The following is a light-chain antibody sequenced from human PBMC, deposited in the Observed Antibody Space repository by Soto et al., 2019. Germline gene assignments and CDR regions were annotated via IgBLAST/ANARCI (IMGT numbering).Light chain of an antibody. Sequence: QAVVTQEPSLTVSPGGTVTLTCASSTGPVTSGHYANWFQQKPGQSPRLLIYSTSSRHSWTPARFSGSLLGGNAALTLSGVQPDDEAEYYCLLYFGGAYVFGTGTKVTVL. CDR3: LLYFGGAYV. CDR1: TGPVTSGHY. CDR2: STS. J-gene: IGLJ1*01. V-gene: IGLV7-43*01.